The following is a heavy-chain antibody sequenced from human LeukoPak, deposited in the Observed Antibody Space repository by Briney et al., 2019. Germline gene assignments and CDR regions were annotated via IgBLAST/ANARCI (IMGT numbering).Heavy chain of an antibody. J-gene: IGHJ6*02. V-gene: IGHV4-61*02. Sequence: SETMSLTCTGSGGTISSDIYEWGGIRQPAGKGLEWIGRINTSGSTNYNPSLKSRVTISVDTSKNQFSLKLSSVTAADTAVYYCASIQSYYFGLDVWGQGTTVTVSS. CDR1: GGTISSDIYE. D-gene: IGHD4-11*01. CDR2: INTSGST. CDR3: ASIQSYYFGLDV.